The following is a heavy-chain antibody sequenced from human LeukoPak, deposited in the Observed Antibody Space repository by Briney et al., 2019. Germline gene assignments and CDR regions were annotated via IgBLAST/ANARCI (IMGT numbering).Heavy chain of an antibody. CDR3: AKVSSYGSGSYYIDYYYYYYMDV. D-gene: IGHD3-10*01. V-gene: IGHV3-30*02. J-gene: IGHJ6*03. CDR2: IRYDGSNK. Sequence: SCKASGYTFTGYYLHWVRQAPGKGLEWVAFIRYDGSNKYYADSVKGRFTISRDNSKNTLYLQMNSLRAEDTAVYYCAKVSSYGSGSYYIDYYYYYYMDVWGKGTTVTISS. CDR1: GYTFTGYY.